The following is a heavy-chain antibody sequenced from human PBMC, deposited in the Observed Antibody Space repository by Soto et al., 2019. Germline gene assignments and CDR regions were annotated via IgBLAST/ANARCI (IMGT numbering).Heavy chain of an antibody. J-gene: IGHJ3*02. CDR3: ASATYYYDCSGYPGAFDI. D-gene: IGHD3-22*01. Sequence: PSETLSLTXAVSGHSISSGYYWGWIRQPPGKGLEWIGSIYHSGSTYYNPSLKSRVTISVDTSKTQFSLKLSSVTAADTAVYYCASATYYYDCSGYPGAFDIWGQGTMVTVSS. CDR2: IYHSGST. CDR1: GHSISSGYY. V-gene: IGHV4-38-2*01.